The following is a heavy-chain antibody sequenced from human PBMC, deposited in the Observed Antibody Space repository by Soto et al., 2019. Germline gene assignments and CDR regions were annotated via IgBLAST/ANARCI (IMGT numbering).Heavy chain of an antibody. CDR1: GGSISSGGYY. CDR2: IYYSGST. Sequence: PSETLSLTCTVSGGSISSGGYYWSWIRQHPGKGLEWIGYIYYSGSTYYNPSLKSRVTISVDTSKNQFSLKLSSVTAADTAVYYCARHDRYDSSGYYSSGFDYWGQGTLVTVSS. CDR3: ARHDRYDSSGYYSSGFDY. J-gene: IGHJ4*02. D-gene: IGHD3-22*01. V-gene: IGHV4-31*03.